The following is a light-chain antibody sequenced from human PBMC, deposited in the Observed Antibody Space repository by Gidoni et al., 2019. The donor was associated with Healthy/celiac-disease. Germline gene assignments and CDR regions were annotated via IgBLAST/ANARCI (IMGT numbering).Light chain of an antibody. CDR2: QDS. Sequence: YELTQPPAGSVSPGQTASITCSGDKVGDKYACWYQQKPGQSPVLVIYQDSQRPSGSPERFSGSTSGTTATLTIGWTQAMDEAYYYCQAWGSSTAVVFGGGTKLTVL. CDR1: KVGDKY. V-gene: IGLV3-1*01. J-gene: IGLJ2*01. CDR3: QAWGSSTAVV.